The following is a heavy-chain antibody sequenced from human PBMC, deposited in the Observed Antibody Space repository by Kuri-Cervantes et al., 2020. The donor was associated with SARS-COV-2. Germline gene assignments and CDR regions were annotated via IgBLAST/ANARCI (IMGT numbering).Heavy chain of an antibody. CDR3: ANSLLLSLDY. Sequence: GESLKISCAGCAFTFSSCDMYWVRQAPGKGLEWVSHITKISSTKYYADSVKGRFTISRDNSKNTLYLQMNSLRAEDTAVYYCANSLLLSLDYWGQGTLVTVSS. CDR2: ITKISSTK. J-gene: IGHJ4*02. V-gene: IGHV3-48*01. CDR1: AFTFSSCD. D-gene: IGHD1-26*01.